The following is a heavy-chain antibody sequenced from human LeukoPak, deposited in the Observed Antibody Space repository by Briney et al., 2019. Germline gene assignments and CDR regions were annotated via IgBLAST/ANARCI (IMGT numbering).Heavy chain of an antibody. J-gene: IGHJ4*02. Sequence: GGSLRLSCAASGFTFSSYWMSWVRQAPGKGLEWVANIKQDGSEKYYVDSVKGRFTISRDNAKNSLYLQMNSLRAEDTAVYYCARVGPLVVPAGGFDYWGQGTLVTVSP. CDR3: ARVGPLVVPAGGFDY. D-gene: IGHD2-2*01. CDR2: IKQDGSEK. V-gene: IGHV3-7*01. CDR1: GFTFSSYW.